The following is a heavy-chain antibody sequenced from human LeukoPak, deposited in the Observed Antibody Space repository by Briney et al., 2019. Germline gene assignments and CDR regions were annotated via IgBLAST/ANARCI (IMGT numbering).Heavy chain of an antibody. CDR1: GFTFSSYS. Sequence: GGSLRLSCAASGFTFSSYSMNWVRQAPGKGLEWVSAISSRSVYIYSADSVRGRFTISRDDAENSLFLQMNSLRAEDTAVYYCARSRTTVTKDPLDSWGQGTLVTVSS. J-gene: IGHJ4*02. D-gene: IGHD4-17*01. V-gene: IGHV3-21*01. CDR2: ISSRSVYI. CDR3: ARSRTTVTKDPLDS.